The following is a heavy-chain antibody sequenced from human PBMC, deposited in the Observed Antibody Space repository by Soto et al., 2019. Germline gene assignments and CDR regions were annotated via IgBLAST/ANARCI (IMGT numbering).Heavy chain of an antibody. CDR2: IIPIFGTA. D-gene: IGHD3-22*01. Sequence: QVQLVQSGAEVKKPGSSVKVSCKASGGTFSSYAISWVRQAPGQGLEWRGGIIPIFGTANYAQKFQGRVTITADESTSTAYMELSSLRAEDTAVYYCARGRYYYDSSGYYRPTYFDYWGQGTLVTVSS. J-gene: IGHJ4*02. CDR3: ARGRYYYDSSGYYRPTYFDY. CDR1: GGTFSSYA. V-gene: IGHV1-69*01.